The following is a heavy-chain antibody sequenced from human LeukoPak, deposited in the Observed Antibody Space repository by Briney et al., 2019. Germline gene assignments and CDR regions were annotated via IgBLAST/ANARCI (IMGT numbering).Heavy chain of an antibody. J-gene: IGHJ4*02. CDR1: GFTLSNYW. Sequence: PGGSLRLSCAASGFTLSNYWMTWVRQAPGKGLEWVANIKQDGSAKYYADSVKGRFSISRDNAKNSLYLQMNTLRAEDTAVYYCARDHQSGYYVYWGQGTLVTVSS. D-gene: IGHD3-22*01. CDR3: ARDHQSGYYVY. V-gene: IGHV3-7*01. CDR2: IKQDGSAK.